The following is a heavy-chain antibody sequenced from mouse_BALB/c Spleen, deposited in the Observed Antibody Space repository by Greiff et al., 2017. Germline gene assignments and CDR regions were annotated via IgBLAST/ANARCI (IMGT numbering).Heavy chain of an antibody. CDR3: ARALELGRSFAY. J-gene: IGHJ3*01. CDR2: INPSNGRT. D-gene: IGHD4-1*01. V-gene: IGHV1S81*02. Sequence: QVQLKQPGAELVKPGASVKLSCKASGYTFTSYWMHWVKQRPGQGLEWIGEINPSNGRTNYNEKFKSKATLTVDKSSSTAYMQLSSLTSEDSAVYYCARALELGRSFAYWGQGTLVTVSA. CDR1: GYTFTSYW.